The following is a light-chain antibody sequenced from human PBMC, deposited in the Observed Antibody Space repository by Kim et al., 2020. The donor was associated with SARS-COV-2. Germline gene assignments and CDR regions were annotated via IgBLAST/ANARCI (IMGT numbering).Light chain of an antibody. CDR1: QSVSSNY. V-gene: IGKV3-20*01. Sequence: LSPGERATLSCRASQSVSSNYVAWYQQKPGQAPRLLIYGASSRATGIPDRFSGSGSGTDFTLTISRLEPEDFAVYYCQQYGSSPRTFGQGTKLEI. CDR3: QQYGSSPRT. CDR2: GAS. J-gene: IGKJ2*02.